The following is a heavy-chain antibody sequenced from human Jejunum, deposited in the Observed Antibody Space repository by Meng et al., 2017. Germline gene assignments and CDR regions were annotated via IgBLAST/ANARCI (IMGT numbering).Heavy chain of an antibody. D-gene: IGHD3-3*02. V-gene: IGHV3-30*01. CDR2: ISNDGNKI. CDR3: ARDLARGVTNIDY. J-gene: IGHJ4*02. CDR1: GFTFTNNA. Sequence: GESLKISCAASGFTFTNNAMHWVRQAPGKGLEWVAVISNDGNKIHYAASVKGRFTISRDNSKNTLVLLMNSLRPDDTGVYYCARDLARGVTNIDYWGQGTLVTVSS.